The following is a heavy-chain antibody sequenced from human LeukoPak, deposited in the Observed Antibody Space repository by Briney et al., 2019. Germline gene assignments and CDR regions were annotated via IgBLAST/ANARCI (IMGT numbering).Heavy chain of an antibody. D-gene: IGHD1-26*01. CDR2: IYYSGST. CDR1: GGSVSSYY. V-gene: IGHV4-59*02. Sequence: PSETLSLTCTVSGGSVSSYYWSWIRQPPGKGLEWIGYIYYSGSTNYNPSLKSRVTISVDTSKNQFSLKLSSVTAADTAVYYCARGSGSYPWGAFDIWGQGTMVTVSS. CDR3: ARGSGSYPWGAFDI. J-gene: IGHJ3*02.